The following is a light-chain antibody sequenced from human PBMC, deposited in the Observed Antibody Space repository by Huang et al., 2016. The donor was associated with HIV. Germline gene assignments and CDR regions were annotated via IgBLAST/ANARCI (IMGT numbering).Light chain of an antibody. CDR3: QQPGS. CDR2: DTS. Sequence: EIVLTQSPATLSLSPGERATLSCRASQGVGGYLAWYQQKPGQAPRLLIYDTSTGATGIPARFSGSGSETDFTLTISSLEPEDFAVYYCQQPGSFGQGTKVDIK. CDR1: QGVGGY. V-gene: IGKV3D-11*01. J-gene: IGKJ2*01.